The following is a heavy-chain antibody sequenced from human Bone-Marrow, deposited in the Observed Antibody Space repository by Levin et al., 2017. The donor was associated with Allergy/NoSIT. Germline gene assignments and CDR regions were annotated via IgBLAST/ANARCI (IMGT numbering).Heavy chain of an antibody. CDR3: ARLLYGDDSPGSDY. CDR1: GFSLTTSGMC. D-gene: IGHD4-17*01. Sequence: VSGPTLVKPTETLTLTCTFSGFSLTTSGMCVSWIRQPPGKALEWLARIDWNADKYYSTSLKTRLSISKDTSKNQVVLTVTNMDPMDTATYYCARLLYGDDSPGSDYWGQGTLVTVSS. J-gene: IGHJ4*02. V-gene: IGHV2-70*11. CDR2: IDWNADK.